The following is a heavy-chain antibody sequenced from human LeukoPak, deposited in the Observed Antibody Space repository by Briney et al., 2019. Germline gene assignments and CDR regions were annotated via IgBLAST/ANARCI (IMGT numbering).Heavy chain of an antibody. CDR2: IIPNSGRA. CDR3: ARARRETATYYYDSSGYFVYGAFDI. V-gene: IGHV1-69*05. D-gene: IGHD3-22*01. Sequence: SGKVSCKAAGGTFIIYGISWVRQAPGQGLEWMGGIIPNSGRANYAQKFQGRVTITTDESTSTAYMELSSLRSEDTAVYYCARARRETATYYYDSSGYFVYGAFDIRGQGTMVTVSS. J-gene: IGHJ3*02. CDR1: GGTFIIYG.